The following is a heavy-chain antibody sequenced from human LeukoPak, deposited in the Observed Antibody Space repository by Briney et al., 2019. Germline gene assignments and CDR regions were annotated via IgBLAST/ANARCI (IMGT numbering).Heavy chain of an antibody. D-gene: IGHD3-10*01. Sequence: PSQSLSLTCTVSGGSISSGGYYWSWIRQHPGKGLEWIGHIYYSGSTYYNPSLKSRVTISVDTSKNQFSLKLSSVTAADTAVYYCAAPLWFGEGYYMDVWGKGTTVTVSS. V-gene: IGHV4-31*03. CDR2: IYYSGST. CDR3: AAPLWFGEGYYMDV. CDR1: GGSISSGGYY. J-gene: IGHJ6*03.